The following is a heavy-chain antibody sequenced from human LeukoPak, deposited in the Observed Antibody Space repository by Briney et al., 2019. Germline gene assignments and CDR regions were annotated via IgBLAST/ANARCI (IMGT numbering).Heavy chain of an antibody. CDR2: IIPILGIA. CDR3: ARQNTMDYFDY. J-gene: IGHJ4*02. V-gene: IGHV1-69*04. Sequence: SVKVSCKASGGTFSSYAISWVRQAPGQGLEWMGRIIPILGIANYAQKFQGRVTITADKSTSTAYMELSSLRSEDTAVYYCARQNTMDYFDYWGQGTLVTVSS. D-gene: IGHD3-10*01. CDR1: GGTFSSYA.